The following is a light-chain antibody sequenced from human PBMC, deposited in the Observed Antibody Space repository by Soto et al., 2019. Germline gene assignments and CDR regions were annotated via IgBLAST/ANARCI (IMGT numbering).Light chain of an antibody. V-gene: IGKV4-1*01. CDR2: WAS. CDR3: QQYYSTPRYT. Sequence: DIVMTQSPDSLAVSLGERDTINCKSSQSVLYSSNNKNYLAWYQQKPGQPPKLLIYWASTRESGVPDRFSGSGSGTDFTLTISSLQAEDVAVYYCQQYYSTPRYTFSQGTKLEIK. J-gene: IGKJ2*01. CDR1: QSVLYSSNNKNY.